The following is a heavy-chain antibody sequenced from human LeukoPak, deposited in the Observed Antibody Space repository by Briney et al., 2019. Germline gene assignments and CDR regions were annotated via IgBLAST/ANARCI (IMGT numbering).Heavy chain of an antibody. J-gene: IGHJ4*02. CDR1: GGTFSSYA. D-gene: IGHD6-19*01. V-gene: IGHV1-69*05. Sequence: SVKVSCKASGGTFSSYAISWVRQAPGQGLEWMGGIIPIFGTANYAQKFQGRVTITTDESTSTAFMELSSLRSEDTAVYYCARDRVTGYSSGWNFDYWGQGTLVTVSS. CDR3: ARDRVTGYSSGWNFDY. CDR2: IIPIFGTA.